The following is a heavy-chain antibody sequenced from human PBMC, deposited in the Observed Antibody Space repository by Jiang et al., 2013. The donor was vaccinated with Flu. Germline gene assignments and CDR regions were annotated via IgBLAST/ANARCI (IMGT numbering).Heavy chain of an antibody. CDR2: ISGSGGST. D-gene: IGHD6-19*01. CDR3: AKGFLAVAGKGDAFDI. J-gene: IGHJ3*02. CDR1: GFTFSSYA. V-gene: IGHV3-23*01. Sequence: VQLLESGGGLVQPGGSLRLSCAASGFTFSSYAMSWVRQAPGKGLEWVSAISGSGGSTYYADSVKGRFTISRDNSKNTLYLQMNSLRAEDTAVYYCAKGFLAVAGKGDAFDIVGPRDNGHRSLQ.